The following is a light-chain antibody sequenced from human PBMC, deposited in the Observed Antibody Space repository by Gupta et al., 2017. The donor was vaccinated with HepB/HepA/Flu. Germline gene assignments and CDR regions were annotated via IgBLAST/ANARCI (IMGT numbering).Light chain of an antibody. V-gene: IGKV3-20*01. CDR3: QQDGSLPLT. Sequence: EIVLTQSPGTLSLPPGERATLSCRASQSVNNNFLTWYQQKPGQAPRLLIFAASIRATGIPDRFSGSGSGTDFSLTISRLEPEDFAVYYCQQDGSLPLTFGGGTKVEIK. CDR1: QSVNNNF. J-gene: IGKJ4*01. CDR2: AAS.